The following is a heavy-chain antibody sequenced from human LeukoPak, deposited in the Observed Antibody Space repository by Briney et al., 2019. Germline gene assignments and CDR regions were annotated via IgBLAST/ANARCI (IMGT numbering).Heavy chain of an antibody. CDR1: GYTFTSYG. V-gene: IGHV1-18*01. D-gene: IGHD1-14*01. CDR2: ISGYNGNT. J-gene: IGHJ6*02. CDR3: ARPTPGVDYYGMDV. Sequence: ASVKVSCKASGYTFTSYGISWVRQAPGQGLEWMGWISGYNGNTKYTQKLQGRVTMTTDTSTSTAYMELRSLRSDDTAVYYCARPTPGVDYYGMDVWGQGTTVTVSS.